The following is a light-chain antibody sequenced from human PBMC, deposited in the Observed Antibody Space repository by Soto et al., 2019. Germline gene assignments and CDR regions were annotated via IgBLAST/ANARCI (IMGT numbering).Light chain of an antibody. Sequence: EIGMTQSQATLSVSPGERVTLSCRASQTVATNLAWYQQKPGQAPRLLIYHASTRATGIPARFSGSGSGTEFTLTINSLQSEDFAIYYCQPYNIWPLTFGGGTKVDI. V-gene: IGKV3D-15*01. CDR1: QTVATN. J-gene: IGKJ4*01. CDR3: QPYNIWPLT. CDR2: HAS.